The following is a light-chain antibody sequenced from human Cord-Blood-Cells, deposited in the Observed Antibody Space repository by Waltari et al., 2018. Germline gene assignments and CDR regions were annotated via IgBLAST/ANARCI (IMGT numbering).Light chain of an antibody. Sequence: DIQMTQSPSSLSASVGDRVTITCRASQSISSYLNWYQQKPGKAPKLLIYAASSVQSGVPSRFSGSGAETDFTLTISSLQPEDFATYYCQQSYSTQYTFARGPSWRSN. CDR2: AAS. J-gene: IGKJ2*01. CDR1: QSISSY. CDR3: QQSYSTQYT. V-gene: IGKV1-39*01.